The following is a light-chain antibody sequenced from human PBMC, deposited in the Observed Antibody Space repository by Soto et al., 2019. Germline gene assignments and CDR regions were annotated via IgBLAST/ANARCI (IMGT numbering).Light chain of an antibody. CDR1: QSVSSN. CDR2: GAS. V-gene: IGKV3-15*01. J-gene: IGKJ1*01. CDR3: QHYNNWPPWT. Sequence: EIVMTQSPATLSVSPGERATLSCRASQSVSSNLAWYQQKPGQAPRLLIYGASTRATGIPARFSGSGSGTEFPLTISSLQSDDFAVSYCQHYNNWPPWTFGQGTKVEIK.